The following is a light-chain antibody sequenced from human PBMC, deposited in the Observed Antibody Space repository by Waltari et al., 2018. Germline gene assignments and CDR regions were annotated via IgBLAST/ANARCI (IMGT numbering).Light chain of an antibody. CDR3: QQYYNTPQT. V-gene: IGKV4-1*01. CDR2: WAS. J-gene: IGKJ1*01. Sequence: DIVMTQSPDSLAVSLGERATINCKSSQSILYSSNNKNYLAWYQQSPGQPPNLLIYWASTRESGVPDRFSGSGSGTDFTLTISSLQAEDVAVYYCQQYYNTPQTFGQGTKVEIK. CDR1: QSILYSSNNKNY.